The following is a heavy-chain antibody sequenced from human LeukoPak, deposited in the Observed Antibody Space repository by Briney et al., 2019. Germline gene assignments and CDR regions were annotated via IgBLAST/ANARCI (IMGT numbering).Heavy chain of an antibody. Sequence: GGSLRLSCAASGFTFSSYSMNWVRQAPGKGLEWVSSISSGSSYIYYADSVKGRFTISRDNAKNSLYLQMNSLRAEDTAVYYCARDRRAVAGSYFDYWGQGTLVTVSS. D-gene: IGHD6-19*01. J-gene: IGHJ4*02. CDR2: ISSGSSYI. CDR1: GFTFSSYS. CDR3: ARDRRAVAGSYFDY. V-gene: IGHV3-21*01.